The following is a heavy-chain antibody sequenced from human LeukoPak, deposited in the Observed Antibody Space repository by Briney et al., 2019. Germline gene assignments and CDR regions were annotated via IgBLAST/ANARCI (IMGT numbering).Heavy chain of an antibody. CDR1: GFTFSSYA. V-gene: IGHV3-23*01. D-gene: IGHD2-15*01. CDR2: INGSGGST. CDR3: AKDLWSGGSCCDAFDI. Sequence: GASLRLSCAASGFTFSSYAMSWVRQAPGKGREGVSGINGSGGSTYYAHALKGGFTISRDNSKNTLYLQMNSLRVEDTAVYYCAKDLWSGGSCCDAFDIWGQGTMVTVSS. J-gene: IGHJ3*02.